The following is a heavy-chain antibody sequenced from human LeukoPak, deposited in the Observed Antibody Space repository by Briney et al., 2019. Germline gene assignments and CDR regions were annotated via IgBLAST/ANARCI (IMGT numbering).Heavy chain of an antibody. Sequence: GGSLRLSCAASEFTFSSYGMHWVRQAPGKGLEWVAVISYDGSNKYYADSVKGRFTISRDNSKNTLYLQMNSLRAEDTAVYYCARDHSSGWYSDYFDYWGQGTLVTVSS. D-gene: IGHD6-19*01. J-gene: IGHJ4*02. CDR2: ISYDGSNK. CDR1: EFTFSSYG. V-gene: IGHV3-30*03. CDR3: ARDHSSGWYSDYFDY.